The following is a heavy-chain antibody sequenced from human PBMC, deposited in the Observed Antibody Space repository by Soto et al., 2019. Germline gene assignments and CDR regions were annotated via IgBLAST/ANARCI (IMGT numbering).Heavy chain of an antibody. D-gene: IGHD3-16*01. CDR3: ARQDGAYKDDYYYYGMDV. CDR1: GDSISRSSHY. V-gene: IGHV4-39*01. CDR2: VHISEKA. Sequence: PSETLSLTCSVSGDSISRSSHYWGWIRQPPGKGLEWIGSVHISEKAYYNQSLKSRVRELMDTSKNKISIRLSSVTAAKKAFYYCARQDGAYKDDYYYYGMDVWGQGTTVTVS. J-gene: IGHJ6*02.